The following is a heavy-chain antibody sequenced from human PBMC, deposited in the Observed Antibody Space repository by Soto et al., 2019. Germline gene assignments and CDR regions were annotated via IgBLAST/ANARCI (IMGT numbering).Heavy chain of an antibody. V-gene: IGHV4-59*01. J-gene: IGHJ6*02. CDR2: IYYSGST. D-gene: IGHD1-7*01. Sequence: SETLSLTCTVSGGSISSYYWSWIRQPPGKGLEWIGYIYYSGSTNYNPSLKSQVTISVDTSKNQFSLKLSSVTAADTAVYYCAREGLTGTIGLYYYYGMDVWGQGTTVTVSS. CDR3: AREGLTGTIGLYYYYGMDV. CDR1: GGSISSYY.